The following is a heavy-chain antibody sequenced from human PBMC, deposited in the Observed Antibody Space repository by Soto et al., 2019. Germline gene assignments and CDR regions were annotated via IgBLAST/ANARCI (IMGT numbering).Heavy chain of an antibody. Sequence: GGSLRLSCAASGFSFSNAWMNWVRQAPGKGLEWVGRIRSKIDGGTIDYVAPVKGRFTVSRDDSADTLYLQMDSLRTEDTAVYYCTTTRDIVGPAATAYWGQGTLVTVSS. J-gene: IGHJ4*02. CDR2: IRSKIDGGTI. CDR3: TTTRDIVGPAATAY. CDR1: GFSFSNAW. V-gene: IGHV3-15*07. D-gene: IGHD2-15*01.